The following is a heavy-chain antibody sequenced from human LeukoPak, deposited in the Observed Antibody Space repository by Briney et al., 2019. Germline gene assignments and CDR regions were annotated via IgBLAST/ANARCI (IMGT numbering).Heavy chain of an antibody. J-gene: IGHJ4*02. V-gene: IGHV4-39*01. CDR1: GGSITSTIYY. CDR2: IYYSGST. CDR3: ARLDSNAGGDF. Sequence: SETLSLTCTVSGGSITSTIYYWGWIRQSPGKGLEWIGHIYYSGSTYYNPSLKSRITISVDTSKSQFSLKLSSVTAADTAVYYCARLDSNAGGDFWGQGTLVTVSS. D-gene: IGHD2-8*01.